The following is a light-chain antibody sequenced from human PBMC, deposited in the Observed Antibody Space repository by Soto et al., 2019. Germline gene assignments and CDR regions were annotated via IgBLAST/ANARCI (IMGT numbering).Light chain of an antibody. CDR2: GAS. Sequence: EIVLTQSPGTLSLCPGERATLSCRASQSVSSSYLAWYQQKPGQAPRLLIYGASSRATGIPDRFSGSGSGTDFTLTISRLEPEDFAVYYCHQFGSSPLFTFGHGTKVDVK. CDR3: HQFGSSPLFT. V-gene: IGKV3-20*01. CDR1: QSVSSSY. J-gene: IGKJ3*01.